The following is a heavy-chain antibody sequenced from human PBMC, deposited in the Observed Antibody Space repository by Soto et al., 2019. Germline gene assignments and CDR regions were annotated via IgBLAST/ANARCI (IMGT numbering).Heavy chain of an antibody. V-gene: IGHV3-30-3*01. CDR3: ARDYGGYYYYGMDV. J-gene: IGHJ6*02. CDR2: ISYDGSNK. Sequence: GGSLRLSCAASGFTFSSYAMHWVRQAPGKGLEWVAVISYDGSNKYYADSVKGRFTISRDNSKNTLYLQMNSLRAEDTAVYYCARDYGGYYYYGMDVWGQGTTVTVSS. CDR1: GFTFSSYA. D-gene: IGHD2-15*01.